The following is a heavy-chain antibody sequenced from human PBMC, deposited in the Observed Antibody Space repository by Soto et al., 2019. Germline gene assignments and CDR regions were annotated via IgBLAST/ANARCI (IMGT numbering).Heavy chain of an antibody. CDR2: IYSSGNT. CDR1: GGTISGYY. D-gene: IGHD3-3*01. CDR3: ARGQRFSDWFDP. Sequence: GPAKTSETLSLTCSVSGGTISGYYWTWIRQPAGKGLEWIGRIYSSGNTKYNPSLQSRVTMSLDTSNNQFSLRLTSVTAADTAVYYCARGQRFSDWFDPWGQGTLVTVSS. J-gene: IGHJ5*02. V-gene: IGHV4-4*07.